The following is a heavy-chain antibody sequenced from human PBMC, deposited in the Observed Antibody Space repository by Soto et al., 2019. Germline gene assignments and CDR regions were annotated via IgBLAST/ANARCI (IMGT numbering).Heavy chain of an antibody. CDR3: ARDEEDANLMIVVLPGEY. Sequence: QVQLVQSGGEVKKPGASVKVSCKASGYRFSRYGINWVRQAPGQGLEWMGWISTYNGNTHYAQKFQDRVTMTTDTSTNTAYLELRSLKSDDTAVYYCARDEEDANLMIVVLPGEYWGKGTLVSVSS. CDR2: ISTYNGNT. D-gene: IGHD2-21*01. V-gene: IGHV1-18*01. J-gene: IGHJ4*02. CDR1: GYRFSRYG.